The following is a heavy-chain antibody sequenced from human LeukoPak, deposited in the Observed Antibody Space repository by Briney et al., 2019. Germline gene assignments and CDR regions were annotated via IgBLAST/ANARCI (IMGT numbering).Heavy chain of an antibody. J-gene: IGHJ3*02. CDR1: SGSISSGGYY. CDR3: ARETWLLDAFDI. CDR2: IYYRGST. D-gene: IGHD5-18*01. V-gene: IGHV4-61*08. Sequence: PSETLSLTSTVSSGSISSGGYYWSSLRQHPGKGLEWIGYIYYRGSTYSNPSLKSRVTISVDTSKNQFSLKLSSVTAADTAVYYCARETWLLDAFDIWGQGTMVTVSS.